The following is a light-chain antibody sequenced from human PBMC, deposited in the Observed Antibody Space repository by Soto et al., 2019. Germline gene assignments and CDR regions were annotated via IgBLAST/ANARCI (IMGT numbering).Light chain of an antibody. J-gene: IGKJ4*01. V-gene: IGKV1-33*01. CDR2: DAS. Sequence: IQMSQSPSSLSSSVGHAVTISCQAAQDISNYLNWYQQNPGKAPKLLIYDASNLKTGVPSRFSAYRSETDFTFTISSLQPEDIATYYCQQYDDLPLTFGGGTKWIS. CDR1: QDISNY. CDR3: QQYDDLPLT.